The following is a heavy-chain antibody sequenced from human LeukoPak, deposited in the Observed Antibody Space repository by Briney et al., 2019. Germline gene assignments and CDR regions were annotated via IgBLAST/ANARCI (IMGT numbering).Heavy chain of an antibody. CDR2: ISPNSGGT. CDR3: AKPNYDILTSYYGGGYYFDY. Sequence: ASVKVSCKASGYTFTGYYMHWVRQAPGQGLEWMGWISPNSGGTNYAQKFQGRVTMTRDTSISTAYMELSRLRSDDTAVYYCAKPNYDILTSYYGGGYYFDYWGQGALVTVSS. J-gene: IGHJ4*02. D-gene: IGHD3-9*01. V-gene: IGHV1-2*02. CDR1: GYTFTGYY.